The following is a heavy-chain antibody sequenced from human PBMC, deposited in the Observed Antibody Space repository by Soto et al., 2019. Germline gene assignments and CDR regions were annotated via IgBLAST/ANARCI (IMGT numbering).Heavy chain of an antibody. CDR2: ISHDGSNK. Sequence: ESGGGVVQPGRSLRLSCAASGFTFRSYGMHWVRQAPGKGLEWVAVISHDGSNKYYADSVKGRFTISRDNSKNTLYLQMNSLRAEDTAVDYCAQDRDSSLAYWGQGTLVTVSS. J-gene: IGHJ4*02. V-gene: IGHV3-30*18. CDR1: GFTFRSYG. CDR3: AQDRDSSLAY. D-gene: IGHD6-6*01.